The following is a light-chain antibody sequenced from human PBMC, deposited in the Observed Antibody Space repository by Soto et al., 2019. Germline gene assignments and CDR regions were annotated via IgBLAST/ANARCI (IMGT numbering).Light chain of an antibody. CDR2: TAS. J-gene: IGKJ5*01. Sequence: DIQVTQSPSSLSASVGDRVTITCRASQTISRFVNWYQQKPGKAPKVLISTASTLQSGVPSRFSGSGSGTDFTLTISTLQPEDFATYYCQQSFDAPITFGQGIRLEIK. CDR1: QTISRF. CDR3: QQSFDAPIT. V-gene: IGKV1-39*01.